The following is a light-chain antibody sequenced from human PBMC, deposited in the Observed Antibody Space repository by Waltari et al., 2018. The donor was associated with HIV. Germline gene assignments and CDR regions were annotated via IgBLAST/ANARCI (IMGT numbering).Light chain of an antibody. V-gene: IGLV3-21*04. CDR1: NIGSKS. Sequence: PSVSVAPGKTARITCGGNNIGSKSVHWYQQKPGQAPVLVIYYDSDRPSGIPERFSGSNSGNTATLTISRVEAGDEADYYCQVWDSSSDHVVFGGGTKLTVL. J-gene: IGLJ2*01. CDR3: QVWDSSSDHVV. CDR2: YDS.